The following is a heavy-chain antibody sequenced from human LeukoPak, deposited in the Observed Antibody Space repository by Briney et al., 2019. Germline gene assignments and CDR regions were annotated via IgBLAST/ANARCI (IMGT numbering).Heavy chain of an antibody. CDR2: ISGSGGST. V-gene: IGHV3-23*01. J-gene: IGHJ5*02. D-gene: IGHD6-13*01. CDR3: AKVGSSSGLDRFDP. CDR1: GFTFSSYA. Sequence: SGGSLRLSYAASGFTFSSYAMSWVRQAPGKGLEWVSAISGSGGSTYYADSVKGRFTISRDNSKNTLYLQMNSLRAEDTAVYYCAKVGSSSGLDRFDPWGQGTLVTVSS.